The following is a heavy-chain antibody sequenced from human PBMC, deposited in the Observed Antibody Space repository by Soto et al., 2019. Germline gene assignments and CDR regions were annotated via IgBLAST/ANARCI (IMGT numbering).Heavy chain of an antibody. CDR2: ISYHGSNK. Sequence: QVQLVESGGGVVQPGGSLRLSCAASGFTFSTSAMHWVRQAPGKGLEWVALISYHGSNKYYGDSVEGRFTISRDNSRSTVFLQMDSLRPEDTAAYYCGRDFTKYVDYWGQGILVSVSS. CDR3: GRDFTKYVDY. V-gene: IGHV3-30-3*01. CDR1: GFTFSTSA. J-gene: IGHJ4*02. D-gene: IGHD2-8*01.